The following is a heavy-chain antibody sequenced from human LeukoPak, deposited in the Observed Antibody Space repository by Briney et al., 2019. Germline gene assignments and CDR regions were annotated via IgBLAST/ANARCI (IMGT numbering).Heavy chain of an antibody. V-gene: IGHV4-39*01. CDR3: ARQSYDILTGFGY. J-gene: IGHJ4*02. CDR1: GGSISSSSYY. D-gene: IGHD3-9*01. Sequence: SETLSLTCTVSGGSISSSSYYWGWIRQPPGKGLEWIGSIYYSGSTYYNPSLKSRVTISVDTSKNQFSLKLSSVTAADTAVYYCARQSYDILTGFGYWGQGTLVTVSS. CDR2: IYYSGST.